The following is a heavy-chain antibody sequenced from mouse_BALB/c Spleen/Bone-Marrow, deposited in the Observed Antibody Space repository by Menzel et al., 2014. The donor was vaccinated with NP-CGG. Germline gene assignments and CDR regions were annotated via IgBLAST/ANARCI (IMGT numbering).Heavy chain of an antibody. CDR1: GFNIKDTY. CDR3: ARYYYGSSLCAY. Sequence: VQLQQSGAELVKPGASVKLSCTASGFNIKDTYMYWVKQRPEQGLEWIGRTDPANGNTKYDPKFQDKATITADTSSNTAYLQLSSLTSEDTAVYYCARYYYGSSLCAYWGQGTLVTVSA. J-gene: IGHJ3*01. V-gene: IGHV14-3*02. CDR2: TDPANGNT. D-gene: IGHD1-1*01.